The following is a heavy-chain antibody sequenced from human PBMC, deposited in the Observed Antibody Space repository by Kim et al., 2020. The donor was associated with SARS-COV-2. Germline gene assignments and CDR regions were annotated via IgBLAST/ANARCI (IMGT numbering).Heavy chain of an antibody. V-gene: IGHV3-23*01. D-gene: IGHD1-26*01. CDR3: AKDRRGGSSPCPADY. Sequence: SVKGRFTISSDHSTNTRYLQMNSLRAEDTAVYYCAKDRRGGSSPCPADYWGQGTLVTVSS. J-gene: IGHJ4*02.